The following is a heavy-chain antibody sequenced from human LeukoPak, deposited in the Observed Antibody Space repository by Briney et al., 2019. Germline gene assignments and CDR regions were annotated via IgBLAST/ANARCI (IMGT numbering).Heavy chain of an antibody. J-gene: IGHJ5*02. D-gene: IGHD3-9*01. Sequence: GGSLRLSCAASGFTFSSYAMHWVRQAPGKGLEWVAVISYDGSNKYYADSVKGRFTISRDNSKNTLYLQMNSLRAEDTAVYYCARGGNTYYDMPDNWFDPWGQGTPVTVSS. CDR1: GFTFSSYA. CDR3: ARGGNTYYDMPDNWFDP. CDR2: ISYDGSNK. V-gene: IGHV3-30*04.